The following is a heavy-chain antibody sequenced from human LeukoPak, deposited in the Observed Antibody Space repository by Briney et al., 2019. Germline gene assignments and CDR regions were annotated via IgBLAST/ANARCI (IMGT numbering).Heavy chain of an antibody. CDR1: GFTFSSYS. D-gene: IGHD6-13*01. Sequence: PGGSLRLSCAASGFTFSSYSMNWVRQAPGKGLEWVSYISSSSSTIYYADSVKGRFTISRDNAKNSLYLQMNSLRDEDTAVYYCARGEGQQLRLDWFDPWGQGTRVTVSS. V-gene: IGHV3-48*02. J-gene: IGHJ5*02. CDR3: ARGEGQQLRLDWFDP. CDR2: ISSSSSTI.